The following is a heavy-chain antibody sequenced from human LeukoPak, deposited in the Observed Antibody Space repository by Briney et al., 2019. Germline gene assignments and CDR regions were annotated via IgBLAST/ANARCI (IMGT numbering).Heavy chain of an antibody. D-gene: IGHD4-11*01. CDR1: GFTFSDYG. CDR2: ISYDRSHI. V-gene: IGHV3-30*18. Sequence: QPGGSLRVSCGASGFTFSDYGMHWVRQPPGKGLEWVAVISYDRSHIYYADSVKGRFTISRDSSKNTLYLQMNSLRTDDTAIYYCAKPVRDTNYGNYGIDYWGQGTLVTVSS. J-gene: IGHJ4*02. CDR3: AKPVRDTNYGNYGIDY.